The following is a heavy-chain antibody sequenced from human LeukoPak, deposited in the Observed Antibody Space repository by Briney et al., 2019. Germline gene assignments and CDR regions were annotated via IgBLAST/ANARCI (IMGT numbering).Heavy chain of an antibody. J-gene: IGHJ6*03. CDR1: GYTFTSYD. Sequence: GESLKISCKDSGYTFTSYDINWVRQATGQGLEWVGWMNPNSGKPVYTQNFQGRVTLTRNTSISTAYMELSSLRSEDTAVYYCARLVPAGRYYYYYYMDVWGTGTTVTVSS. D-gene: IGHD2-2*01. V-gene: IGHV1-8*02. CDR3: ARLVPAGRYYYYYYMDV. CDR2: MNPNSGKP.